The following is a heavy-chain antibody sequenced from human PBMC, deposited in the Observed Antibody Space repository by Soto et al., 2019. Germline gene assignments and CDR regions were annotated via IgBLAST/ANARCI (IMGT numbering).Heavy chain of an antibody. CDR1: GDTFSFYT. CDR2: VNPILSMS. V-gene: IGHV1-69*02. J-gene: IGHJ4*02. CDR3: ATSYGSGYRAFDY. Sequence: QVQLVQSGAELKKPGSSVKVSCKASGDTFSFYTINWVRQAPGLGLEWMGRVNPILSMSNYAQKSQGRVTMTADKSTSTAYMELRSLRSEDTAFYYCATSYGSGYRAFDYWGQGALVTVSS. D-gene: IGHD3-10*01.